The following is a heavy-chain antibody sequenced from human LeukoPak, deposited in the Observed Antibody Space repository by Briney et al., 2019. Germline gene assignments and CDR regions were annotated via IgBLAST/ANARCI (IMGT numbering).Heavy chain of an antibody. Sequence: PSETLSLTCAVYGGSFSGYYWSWIRQPPGKGLEWIGEINRSGSTNYNPSLKSRVTISVDTSKNQFSLKLSSVTAADTAVYYCARGRVDTAMVTFDLWGRGTLVTVSS. V-gene: IGHV4-34*01. J-gene: IGHJ2*01. D-gene: IGHD5-18*01. CDR2: INRSGST. CDR3: ARGRVDTAMVTFDL. CDR1: GGSFSGYY.